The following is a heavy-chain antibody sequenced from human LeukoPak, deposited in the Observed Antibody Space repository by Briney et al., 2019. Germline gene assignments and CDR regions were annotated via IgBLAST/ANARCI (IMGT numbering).Heavy chain of an antibody. J-gene: IGHJ6*03. Sequence: SVKVSCKASGGTFSSYAISWVRQAPGQGLEWMGGIIPIFGTANYAQKFQGRVTITADKSTSTAYMELSSLRSEDTAVYYRATDEAGRDYYYYYYMDVWGKGTTVTVSS. V-gene: IGHV1-69*06. CDR2: IIPIFGTA. CDR1: GGTFSSYA. D-gene: IGHD6-13*01. CDR3: ATDEAGRDYYYYYYMDV.